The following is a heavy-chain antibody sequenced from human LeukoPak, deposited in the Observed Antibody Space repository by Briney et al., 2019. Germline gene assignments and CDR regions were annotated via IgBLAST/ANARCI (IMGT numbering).Heavy chain of an antibody. CDR1: GGSISSYY. V-gene: IGHV4-4*07. CDR3: ARVVTFGALYYFDY. D-gene: IGHD3/OR15-3a*01. J-gene: IGHJ4*02. CDR2: IYTSGST. Sequence: SETLSLTCTVSGGSISSYYWSWIRQPAGKGLERIGRIYTSGSTNYNPSLKSRVTMSVDTSKNQFSLKLSSVTAADTAVYYCARVVTFGALYYFDYWGQGTLVTVSS.